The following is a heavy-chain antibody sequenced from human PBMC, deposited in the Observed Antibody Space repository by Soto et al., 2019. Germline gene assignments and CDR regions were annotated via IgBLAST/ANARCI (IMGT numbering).Heavy chain of an antibody. Sequence: EVQLVESGGGLVQPGGSLRLSCVASGFTFSGHWMTWVRQAPGKGLEWVANIKQDGSEKYYVDSVKGRFSISRDNAKNSLYLQMNSLRAEDMAVYYCASRVPDSAYYGVFDYWGQGALVTVSS. D-gene: IGHD3-3*01. CDR2: IKQDGSEK. J-gene: IGHJ4*02. V-gene: IGHV3-7*03. CDR1: GFTFSGHW. CDR3: ASRVPDSAYYGVFDY.